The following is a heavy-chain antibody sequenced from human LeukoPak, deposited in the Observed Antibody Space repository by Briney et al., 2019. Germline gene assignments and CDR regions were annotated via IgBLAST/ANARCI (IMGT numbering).Heavy chain of an antibody. D-gene: IGHD6-13*01. V-gene: IGHV1-18*01. CDR1: GYTFTSYG. J-gene: IGHJ5*02. CDR3: ARDDKIAAAGPVGFDP. CDR2: ISAYNGNT. Sequence: ASVKVSCKASGYTFTSYGISWVRQAPGQGLEWMGWISAYNGNTNYAQKLQGRVTMTTDTSTSTAYMELRSLRSDDTAVYYCARDDKIAAAGPVGFDPWGQGTLVTVSS.